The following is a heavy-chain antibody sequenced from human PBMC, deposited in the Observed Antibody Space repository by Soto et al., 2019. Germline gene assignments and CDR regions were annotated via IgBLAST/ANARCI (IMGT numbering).Heavy chain of an antibody. CDR2: ISSGGFIT. CDR1: GFTFSDYY. Sequence: QVQLVESGGGSVKPGGSLRLSCAASGFTFSDYYMSWVRQAPGKGLAWVSYISSGGFITYYADSVKGRFTTSWYKAKNALYLQMNTLSANDTAVYYCATEVVATTKGSYYSYGLYVWGQGPKVNVSS. D-gene: IGHD1-26*01. J-gene: IGHJ6*02. V-gene: IGHV3-11*01. CDR3: ATEVVATTKGSYYSYGLYV.